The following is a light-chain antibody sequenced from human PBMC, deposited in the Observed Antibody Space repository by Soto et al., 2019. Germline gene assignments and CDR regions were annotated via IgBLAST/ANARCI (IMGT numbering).Light chain of an antibody. CDR2: DAS. Sequence: DIQMTQSPSTLSASVGDRVTITFRASQSIGTWLAWYQHKPGRAPKLLIYDASTLEGGVPSRFSGSRSGTEFTFTISSLQPDDFATYYCQQYNSYSRAFGQGTKVDIK. V-gene: IGKV1-5*01. CDR3: QQYNSYSRA. CDR1: QSIGTW. J-gene: IGKJ1*01.